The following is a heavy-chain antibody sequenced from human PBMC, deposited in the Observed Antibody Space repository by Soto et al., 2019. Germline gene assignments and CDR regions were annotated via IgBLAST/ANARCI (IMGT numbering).Heavy chain of an antibody. V-gene: IGHV1-69*06. D-gene: IGHD2-21*02. J-gene: IGHJ3*02. CDR1: GGTFSSYA. CDR3: ARASHIVVVTAICAFDI. CDR2: IIPIFGTA. Sequence: ASVKVSCKASGGTFSSYAISWVRQAPGQGLEWMGGIIPIFGTANYAQKFQGRVTITADKPTSTAYMELSSLRSEDTAVYYCARASHIVVVTAICAFDIWGQGTMVTVSS.